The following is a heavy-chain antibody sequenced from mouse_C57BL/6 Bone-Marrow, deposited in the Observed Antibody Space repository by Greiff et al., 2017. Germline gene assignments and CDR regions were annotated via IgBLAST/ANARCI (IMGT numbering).Heavy chain of an antibody. CDR3: ASVIYYDYGGVDGYALDY. J-gene: IGHJ4*01. V-gene: IGHV1-81*01. CDR2: IYPRSGNT. D-gene: IGHD2-4*01. Sequence: QVQLQQSGAELARPGASVKLSCKASGYTFTSYGISWVKQRTGQGLEWIGEIYPRSGNTYYNEKFKGKATLTADKSSSTAYMELRSRTSEDSAVYFCASVIYYDYGGVDGYALDYWGQGTSVTVSA. CDR1: GYTFTSYG.